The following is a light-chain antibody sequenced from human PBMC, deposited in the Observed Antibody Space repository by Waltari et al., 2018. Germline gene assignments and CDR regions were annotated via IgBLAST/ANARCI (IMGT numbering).Light chain of an antibody. CDR2: ELN. V-gene: IGLV2-8*01. Sequence: QSALTQPPSASGSPGQSVTISCTGTSGDIGRHNFVSWYQQRPGKAPKLIIYELNKRPSGVPDRFTGAKAGNTASLTVSGLQTEDEADYYCSSDAGDNSLAPDWVFGGGTTLTVL. CDR1: SGDIGRHNF. CDR3: SSDAGDNSLAPDWV. J-gene: IGLJ3*02.